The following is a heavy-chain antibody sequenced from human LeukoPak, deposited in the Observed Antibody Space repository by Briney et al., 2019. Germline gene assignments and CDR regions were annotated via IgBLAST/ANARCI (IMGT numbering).Heavy chain of an antibody. CDR2: INHSGSI. CDR3: AKGVWAPRFDS. CDR1: GASFSYDY. D-gene: IGHD7-27*01. V-gene: IGHV4-34*01. J-gene: IGHJ5*01. Sequence: SEALSLTCAVYGASFSYDYWSWIRQAPGKGLEWIGEINHSGSITYNPSLKSRVTISAEKSKSQFSLRLTSVTAADTAVYYCAKGVWAPRFDSWGQGTLVTVSS.